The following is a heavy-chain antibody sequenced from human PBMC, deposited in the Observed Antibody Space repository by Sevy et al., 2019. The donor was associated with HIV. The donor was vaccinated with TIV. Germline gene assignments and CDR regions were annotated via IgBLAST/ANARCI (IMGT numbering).Heavy chain of an antibody. V-gene: IGHV1-69*13. D-gene: IGHD6-19*01. J-gene: IGHJ5*02. Sequence: ASVKVSCKASGGTFSSYAISWVRQAPGQGLEWMGGIIPIFGTANYAQKFQGRVTITADESTSTAYMEPSSLRSEDTAVYYCARKSTKDSSGWYHWFDPWGQGTLVTVSS. CDR1: GGTFSSYA. CDR2: IIPIFGTA. CDR3: ARKSTKDSSGWYHWFDP.